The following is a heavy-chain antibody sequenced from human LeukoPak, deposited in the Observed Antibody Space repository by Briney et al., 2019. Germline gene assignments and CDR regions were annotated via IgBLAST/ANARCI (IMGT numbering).Heavy chain of an antibody. V-gene: IGHV3-49*04. J-gene: IGHJ4*02. CDR2: IRSKAYGGTT. Sequence: PGGSLRLSCTASGFTFGDYAMSWVRQAPGKGLEWVGFIRSKAYGGTTEYAASVKGRFTISRDDSKSIAYLQMNSLKTEDTAVYYCTREGTYYYDSSGYWGQGTLVTVS. CDR1: GFTFGDYA. CDR3: TREGTYYYDSSGY. D-gene: IGHD3-22*01.